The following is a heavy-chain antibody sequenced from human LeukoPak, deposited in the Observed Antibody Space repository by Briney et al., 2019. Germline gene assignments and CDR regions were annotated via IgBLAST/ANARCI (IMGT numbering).Heavy chain of an antibody. Sequence: GGCLRLSCAVSGFSFSDYFMGWVRQAPGKGLEWVSSISVGGDRTYYPDSVKGRFTISRDNSKHILYLQMNTLRADDTAIYYCAKDRDYGGNSRGIDYFDYWGQGTLVTVSS. J-gene: IGHJ4*02. D-gene: IGHD4-23*01. CDR3: AKDRDYGGNSRGIDYFDY. V-gene: IGHV3-23*01. CDR1: GFSFSDYF. CDR2: ISVGGDRT.